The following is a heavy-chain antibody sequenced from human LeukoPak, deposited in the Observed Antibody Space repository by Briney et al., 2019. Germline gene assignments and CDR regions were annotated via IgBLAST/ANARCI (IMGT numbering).Heavy chain of an antibody. J-gene: IGHJ4*02. CDR3: VKGGNGYCTNGICSPRVVAAIDN. CDR2: ISGSGGTT. V-gene: IGHV3-23*01. Sequence: PGGSLRLSCAASGFTFSSYAMSWVRQAPGKGLEWVSGISGSGGTTHYADSVKGRFTISRDNSKNTLYLQMNSLRAGDTAVYYCVKGGNGYCTNGICSPRVVAAIDNWGQGTLVTVSS. D-gene: IGHD2-8*01. CDR1: GFTFSSYA.